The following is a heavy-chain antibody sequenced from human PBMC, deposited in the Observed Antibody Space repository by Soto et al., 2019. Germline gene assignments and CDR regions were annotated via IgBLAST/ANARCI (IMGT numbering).Heavy chain of an antibody. V-gene: IGHV1-69*01. D-gene: IGHD3-22*01. J-gene: IGHJ4*02. CDR1: GGSFNRHT. Sequence: QVQLVQSGAEVRKPGSSVRVSCKASGGSFNRHTISWVRQAPGQGLEWMGGIMPIYGTANHAQKFQDRVTIIADESTSTVYMELSSLRSDDTAIYYCARGWGYDSTDYYYAYWGQGTLVIVSS. CDR3: ARGWGYDSTDYYYAY. CDR2: IMPIYGTA.